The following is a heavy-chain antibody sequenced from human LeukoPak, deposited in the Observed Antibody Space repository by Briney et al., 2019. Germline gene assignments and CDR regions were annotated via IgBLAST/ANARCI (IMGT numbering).Heavy chain of an antibody. Sequence: GGSLRLSCTASGFTFGDYAMSWVRQAPGKGLEWVGFIRSKAYGGTTEYAASVKGRFTISRDDSKSIAYLQMNSLKTEDTAVYYCTRARGYSYGSYFDYWGQGTLVTVS. V-gene: IGHV3-49*04. CDR1: GFTFGDYA. CDR3: TRARGYSYGSYFDY. J-gene: IGHJ4*02. D-gene: IGHD5-18*01. CDR2: IRSKAYGGTT.